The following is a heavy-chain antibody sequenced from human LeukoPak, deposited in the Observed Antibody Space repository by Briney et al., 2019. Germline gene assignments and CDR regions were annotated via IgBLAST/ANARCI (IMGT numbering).Heavy chain of an antibody. D-gene: IGHD2-2*01. V-gene: IGHV3-21*01. Sequence: GGSLRLSCAASGFSFGSYRMNRVRQAPGKGLEWVSSISSSGTYIYYADSVKDRFTISRDNAKNSLFLQMSSLRAEDTAVYYCTRGGGSCSPSSCFNNYFDYWGQGTLVTVSS. CDR3: TRGGGSCSPSSCFNNYFDY. CDR1: GFSFGSYR. J-gene: IGHJ4*02. CDR2: ISSSGTYI.